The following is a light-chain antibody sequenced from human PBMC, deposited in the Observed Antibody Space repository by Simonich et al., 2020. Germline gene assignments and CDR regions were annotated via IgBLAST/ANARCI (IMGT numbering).Light chain of an antibody. CDR2: WAS. CDR3: QQYYSTPWT. V-gene: IGKV4-1*01. CDR1: QSVLYSSHNKNY. J-gene: IGKJ1*01. Sequence: DIVMTQSPDSLAVSLGERATINCKSSQSVLYSSHNKNYLAWYQQKPGQPPNLLIYWASPRESGVPDRFSGSGSGTDFTLTISSLQAEDVAVYYCQQYYSTPWTFGQGTKVEIK.